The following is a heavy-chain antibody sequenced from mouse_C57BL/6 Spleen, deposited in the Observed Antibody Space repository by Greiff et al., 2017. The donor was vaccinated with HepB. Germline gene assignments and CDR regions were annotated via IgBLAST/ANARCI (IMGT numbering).Heavy chain of an antibody. CDR3: TGDYYGSSYAMDY. CDR1: GFTFSNYW. V-gene: IGHV6-3*01. J-gene: IGHJ4*01. Sequence: EVKVVESGGGLVQPGGSMKLSCVASGFTFSNYWMNWVRQSPEKGLEWVAQIRLKSDNYATHYAESVKGRFTISRDDSKSSVYLQMNHLRAEDTGIYYGTGDYYGSSYAMDYWGQGTSVTVSS. D-gene: IGHD1-1*01. CDR2: IRLKSDNYAT.